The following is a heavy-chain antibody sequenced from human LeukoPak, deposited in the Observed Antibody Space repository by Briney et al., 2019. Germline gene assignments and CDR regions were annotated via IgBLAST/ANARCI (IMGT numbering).Heavy chain of an antibody. CDR2: IYYSGST. CDR3: ARGGIAVAGSDY. J-gene: IGHJ4*02. Sequence: SETLSLTCTVSGDSISSSSYYWGWIRQPPGKGQEWIGSIYYSGSTYYNPSLKSRVTISVDTSKNQFSLQLSSVTAADTAVYYCARGGIAVAGSDYWGQGTLVTVSS. D-gene: IGHD6-19*01. CDR1: GDSISSSSYY. V-gene: IGHV4-39*07.